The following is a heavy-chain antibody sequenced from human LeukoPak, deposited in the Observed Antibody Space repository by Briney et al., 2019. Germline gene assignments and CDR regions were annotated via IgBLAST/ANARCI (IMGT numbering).Heavy chain of an antibody. D-gene: IGHD6-13*01. J-gene: IGHJ3*02. CDR2: IYYSGST. Sequence: SETLSLTCTVSGGSISSYYWSWIRQPPGKGLEWIGYIYYSGSTNYNPSLKSRVTISVDTSKNQFYLKLSSVTAADRAVNYCARDHGSVSWYGDAFDIWGQGTMVTVSS. V-gene: IGHV4-59*01. CDR1: GGSISSYY. CDR3: ARDHGSVSWYGDAFDI.